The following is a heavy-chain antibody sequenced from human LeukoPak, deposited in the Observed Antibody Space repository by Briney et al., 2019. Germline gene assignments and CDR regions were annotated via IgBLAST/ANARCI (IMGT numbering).Heavy chain of an antibody. CDR1: GFTFSTYE. J-gene: IGHJ4*02. CDR2: IHNSGSTI. D-gene: IGHD3-16*01. CDR3: ASTFGDY. V-gene: IGHV3-48*03. Sequence: GGSLRLSCAASGFTFSTYEMNWVRQAPGKGLEWVSYIHNSGSTIYYADSVKGRFTISRDNVKNSLYLQMNSLRAEDTAVYYCASTFGDYWGQGTLVTVSS.